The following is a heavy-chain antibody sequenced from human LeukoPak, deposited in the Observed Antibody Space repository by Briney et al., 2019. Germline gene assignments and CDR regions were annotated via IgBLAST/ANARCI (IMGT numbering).Heavy chain of an antibody. D-gene: IGHD2-2*01. J-gene: IGHJ3*02. CDR3: ARSCSSTSCPADAFDI. V-gene: IGHV4-31*03. CDR1: GGSISSGGYY. CDR2: IYYSGST. Sequence: SETLSLTCTVSGGSISSGGYYWSWIRQHPGKGLEWIGYIYYSGSTYCNPSLKSRVTISVDTSKNQFSLKLSSVTAADTVVYYCARSCSSTSCPADAFDIWGQGTMVTVSS.